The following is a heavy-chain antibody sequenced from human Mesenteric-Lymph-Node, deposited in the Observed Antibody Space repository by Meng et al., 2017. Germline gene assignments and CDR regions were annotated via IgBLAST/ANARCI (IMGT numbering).Heavy chain of an antibody. J-gene: IGHJ1*01. Sequence: GGSLRLSCAASGFTFSSYAMSWVRQAPGKGLEWVSAISGSGGSTYYADSVKCRFTISRDNSKNTLYLQMNSLRAEDTAVYYCAKNSPPRMATSKYFQHWGQGTLVTVSS. CDR1: GFTFSSYA. CDR2: ISGSGGST. D-gene: IGHD5-24*01. CDR3: AKNSPPRMATSKYFQH. V-gene: IGHV3-23*01.